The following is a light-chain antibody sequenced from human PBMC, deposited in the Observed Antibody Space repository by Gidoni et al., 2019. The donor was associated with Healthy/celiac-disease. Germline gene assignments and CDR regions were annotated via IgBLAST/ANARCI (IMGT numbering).Light chain of an antibody. CDR2: WAS. CDR3: QQYYSTPYT. J-gene: IGKJ2*01. CDR1: NSVFYSSNNKNH. Sequence: DIVRTQSPDSLALSLGERATNNCKSSNSVFYSSNNKNHLAWYQHIPGQPPKLLTYWASTRESGVPDRFSRSGSGTDFTLSISSLQADDVAVYYCQQYYSTPYTFXQXNKLEIK. V-gene: IGKV4-1*01.